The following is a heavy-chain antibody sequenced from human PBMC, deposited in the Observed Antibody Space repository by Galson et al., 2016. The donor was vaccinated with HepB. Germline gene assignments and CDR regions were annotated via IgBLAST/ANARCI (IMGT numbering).Heavy chain of an antibody. Sequence: SLRLSCAASGFTFSSHDMHWVRQVTGKGLEWVSAIGTAGDTYYPGSVEGRFSISRENAKNSLYLQMNSLTAGDTAVYFCARGAKRDILTPHCYYYGLDVWGQGTTVTVSS. CDR2: IGTAGDT. CDR3: ARGAKRDILTPHCYYYGLDV. CDR1: GFTFSSHD. D-gene: IGHD3-9*01. V-gene: IGHV3-13*01. J-gene: IGHJ6*02.